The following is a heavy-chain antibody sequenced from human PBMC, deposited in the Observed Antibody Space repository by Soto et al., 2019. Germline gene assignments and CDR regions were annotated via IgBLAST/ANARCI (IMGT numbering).Heavy chain of an antibody. D-gene: IGHD3-16*01. J-gene: IGHJ4*02. CDR3: ARVEGGGLDY. CDR1: VFIFITYS. CDR2: ISWNSDTR. Sequence: PGWSLRLSCAASVFIFITYSMNWVRQAPGKGLEWISYISWNSDTRFYADSVKGRFTISRDNAKNSLFLQMNGLRDEDAAMYYCARVEGGGLDYWGQGALVTVSS. V-gene: IGHV3-48*02.